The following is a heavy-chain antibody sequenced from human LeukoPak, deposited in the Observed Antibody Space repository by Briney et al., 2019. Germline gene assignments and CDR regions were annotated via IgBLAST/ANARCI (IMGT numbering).Heavy chain of an antibody. J-gene: IGHJ4*02. V-gene: IGHV3-33*01. D-gene: IGHD2/OR15-2a*01. CDR1: GFIFSNYG. CDR3: AREGPRGNSQFDY. Sequence: GGSLRLSCAASGFIFSNYGMHWVRQAPGKGLEWVALIWYDGTNKYYTDSVKGRLTISRDNSKDTLFLQMNSLRAEDTAVYYCAREGPRGNSQFDYWGQGTLVTVSS. CDR2: IWYDGTNK.